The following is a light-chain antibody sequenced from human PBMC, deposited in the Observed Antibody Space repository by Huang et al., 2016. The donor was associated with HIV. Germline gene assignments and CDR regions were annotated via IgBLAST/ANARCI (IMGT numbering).Light chain of an antibody. CDR3: QQYQSRVCN. V-gene: IGKV3-20*01. Sequence: EIVLTQSPRTLSLSPGERATLSCRASQTISSNKLAWYQQRPGQAPRVLIYDASRSATGIPDRFIGSGSGTDFTLTISRLEPEDSAVYYCQQYQSRVCNFGQGTKVEIK. CDR1: QTISSNK. CDR2: DAS. J-gene: IGKJ2*04.